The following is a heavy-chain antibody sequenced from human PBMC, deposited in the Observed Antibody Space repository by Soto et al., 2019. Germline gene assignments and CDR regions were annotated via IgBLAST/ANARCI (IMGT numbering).Heavy chain of an antibody. Sequence: KSGPTLVNPTQTLTLTCTFSGFSLTTTGMCVSWIRQPPGKALEWLALIDWHDDKYYSTSLKTRLTISKDTSKNQVVLTMTNMDPVDTATYYCARVAAAGAYYYYGMDVWGQGATVTVSS. CDR2: IDWHDDK. CDR3: ARVAAAGAYYYYGMDV. J-gene: IGHJ6*01. V-gene: IGHV2-70*01. D-gene: IGHD6-13*01. CDR1: GFSLTTTGMC.